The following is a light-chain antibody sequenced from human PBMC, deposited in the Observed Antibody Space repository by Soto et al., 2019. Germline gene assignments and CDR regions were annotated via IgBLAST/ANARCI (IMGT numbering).Light chain of an antibody. CDR3: QQYNNWPPAT. CDR2: GAS. V-gene: IGKV3-15*01. J-gene: IGKJ4*01. CDR1: QSVSSK. Sequence: EIVMTQSPATLSVSPGERATLSCRASQSVSSKLAWYQQKPGQAPRLFILGASTRATGIPARFSGSGSGTEFTLTISSLQSEDFAVYYCQQYNNWPPATLGGGTKVDIK.